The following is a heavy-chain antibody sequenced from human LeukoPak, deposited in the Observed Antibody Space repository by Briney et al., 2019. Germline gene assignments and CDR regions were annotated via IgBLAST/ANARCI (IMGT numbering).Heavy chain of an antibody. CDR3: ARDAFYSYDSSNWYPGALNI. Sequence: GGSLRLSCAASGFTFSTYNMNWVRQAPGKGLEWVSSISSGSTYTYYADSVKGRFTISSDKAKNSLYLEMNSLRAEDTAVYYCARDAFYSYDSSNWYPGALNIWGRGTMVTVSS. CDR2: ISSGSTYT. CDR1: GFTFSTYN. V-gene: IGHV3-21*06. D-gene: IGHD3-22*01. J-gene: IGHJ3*02.